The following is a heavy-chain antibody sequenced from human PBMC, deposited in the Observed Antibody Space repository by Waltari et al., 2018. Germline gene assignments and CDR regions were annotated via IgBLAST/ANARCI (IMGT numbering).Heavy chain of an antibody. Sequence: EVQLVESGGGLVQPGRSLRLSCAASGFTFDDYALHWVRQAPGNGLEWVSGISWNSGSIGYADSVKGRFTISRDNAKNSLYLQMNSLRAEDTALYYCAKDTGPSFALYYYYGMDVWGQGTTVTVSS. CDR2: ISWNSGSI. V-gene: IGHV3-9*01. D-gene: IGHD3-3*01. CDR1: GFTFDDYA. CDR3: AKDTGPSFALYYYYGMDV. J-gene: IGHJ6*02.